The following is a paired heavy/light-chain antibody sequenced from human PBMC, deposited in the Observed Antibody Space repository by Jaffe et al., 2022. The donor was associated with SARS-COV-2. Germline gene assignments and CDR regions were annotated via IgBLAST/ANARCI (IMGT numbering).Light chain of an antibody. Sequence: DIQMTQSPSSLSASVRDRVTITCRASRSIGTSLNWYQQRPGKAPELLIYGASSLQLDVSSRFTGSGSGTDFTLTITSLKPEDFATYYCQQSHSSPYTFGQGTKLEIQ. V-gene: IGKV1-39*01. CDR2: GAS. J-gene: IGKJ2*01. CDR1: RSIGTS. CDR3: QQSHSSPYT.
Heavy chain of an antibody. D-gene: IGHD3-3*01. CDR3: ARLKYYTSGGRLYFDY. V-gene: IGHV5-51*01. CDR1: GFSAFW. Sequence: VQLVQSGGQMKKPGESLKISCQGLGFSAFWIGWVRQRPGEGLEWMGNIYPADSETTYSPSFQGQVSISADNSINTAYLQWSDLKASDTAIYYCARLKYYTSGGRLYFDYWGQGTLVTVSS. J-gene: IGHJ4*02. CDR2: IYPADSET.